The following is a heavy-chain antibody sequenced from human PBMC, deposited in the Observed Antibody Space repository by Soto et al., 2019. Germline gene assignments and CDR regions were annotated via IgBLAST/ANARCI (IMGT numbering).Heavy chain of an antibody. Sequence: QVHLQESGPGLVKPSGTLSLTCAVSGASIGTSYWWSWVRQPPGKGLEWIGEIHHSGTTNYNPSLKKPVTISQDKSKHQASLDLTSVTAADTAVDYCTRARLQSLDYWGQVSLVNVSS. CDR1: GASIGTSYW. V-gene: IGHV4-4*02. J-gene: IGHJ4*02. CDR3: TRARLQSLDY. CDR2: IHHSGTT. D-gene: IGHD3-16*01.